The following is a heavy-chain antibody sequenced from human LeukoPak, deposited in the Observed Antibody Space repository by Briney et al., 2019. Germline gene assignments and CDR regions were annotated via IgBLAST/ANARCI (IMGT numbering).Heavy chain of an antibody. Sequence: GGSLRLSCAASGFTFDEYAIHWVRQAPGKGLEWVSLISGDAATTYYAPSVKGRVTVSRGNNKNSLFLQMNNLRTEDSALYYCAKDLSMVFDAFNIWGQGTLVTVSS. V-gene: IGHV3-43*02. J-gene: IGHJ3*02. CDR2: ISGDAATT. CDR1: GFTFDEYA. D-gene: IGHD4/OR15-4a*01. CDR3: AKDLSMVFDAFNI.